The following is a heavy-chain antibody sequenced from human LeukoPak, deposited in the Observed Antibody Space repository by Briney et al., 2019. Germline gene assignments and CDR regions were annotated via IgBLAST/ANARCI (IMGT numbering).Heavy chain of an antibody. Sequence: GGSLRLSCAASGFTFSSFWMSWVRQAPGKGLEWVANIKQDASEKYYVDSVKGRFTISRDNAKNSLYLQMNSLRVEDTAVYYCARDRGYCSGGSCYDDYWGQGTLVTVSS. CDR3: ARDRGYCSGGSCYDDY. J-gene: IGHJ4*02. V-gene: IGHV3-7*01. D-gene: IGHD2-15*01. CDR1: GFTFSSFW. CDR2: IKQDASEK.